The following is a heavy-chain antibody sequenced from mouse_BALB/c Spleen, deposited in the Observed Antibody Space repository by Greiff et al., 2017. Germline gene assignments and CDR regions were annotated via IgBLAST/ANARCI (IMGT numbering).Heavy chain of an antibody. Sequence: EVMLVESGGGLVQPGGSRKLSCAASGFTFSSFGMHWVRQAPKKGLEWVAYISSGSSTIYYADTVKGRFTISRDNPKNTLFLQMTSLRSEDTAMYYCARYDYDERERVPFAYWGQGTLVTVSA. CDR3: ARYDYDERERVPFAY. CDR2: ISSGSSTI. V-gene: IGHV5-17*02. J-gene: IGHJ3*01. CDR1: GFTFSSFG. D-gene: IGHD2-4*01.